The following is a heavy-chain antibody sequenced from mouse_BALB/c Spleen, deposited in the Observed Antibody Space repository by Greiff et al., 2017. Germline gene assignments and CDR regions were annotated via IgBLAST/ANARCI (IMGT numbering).Heavy chain of an antibody. CDR3: ARDRDDYGRSFDY. J-gene: IGHJ2*01. CDR1: GFTFSSYG. D-gene: IGHD1-1*01. Sequence: EVQVVESGGGLVQPGGSLKLSCAASGFTFSSYGMSWVRQTPDKRLELVATINSNGGSTYYPDSVKGRFTISRDNAKNTLYLQMSSLKSEDTAMYYCARDRDDYGRSFDYWGQGTTLTVSS. CDR2: INSNGGST. V-gene: IGHV5-6-3*01.